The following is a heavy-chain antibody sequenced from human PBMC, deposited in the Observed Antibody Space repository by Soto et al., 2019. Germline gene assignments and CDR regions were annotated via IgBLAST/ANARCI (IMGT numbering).Heavy chain of an antibody. CDR3: ARDLYSSSWYWFDP. J-gene: IGHJ5*02. D-gene: IGHD6-13*01. Sequence: QVQLVQSGAEVKKPGASVKVSCKASGYTFTSYGISWVRQAPGQGLEWMGWISAYNGNTNYAQKLQGRVTMTTDNSPRKAYMGLRRLRSDDTAVYYCARDLYSSSWYWFDPWGQGTLVTVSS. CDR1: GYTFTSYG. V-gene: IGHV1-18*01. CDR2: ISAYNGNT.